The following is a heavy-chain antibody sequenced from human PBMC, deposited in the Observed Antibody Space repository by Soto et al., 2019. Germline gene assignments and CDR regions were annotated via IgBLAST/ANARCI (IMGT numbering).Heavy chain of an antibody. CDR2: ISGSGGST. CDR1: GFTFSSYA. Sequence: GGSLRLSCAASGFTFSSYAMSWVRQAPGKGLEWVSAISGSGGSTYYADSVKGRFTISRDNSKNTLYLQMNSLRAEDTAVYYGAKGDTKTGTRILYYYYGMDVWGQGTTVTVSS. V-gene: IGHV3-23*01. CDR3: AKGDTKTGTRILYYYYGMDV. D-gene: IGHD1-1*01. J-gene: IGHJ6*02.